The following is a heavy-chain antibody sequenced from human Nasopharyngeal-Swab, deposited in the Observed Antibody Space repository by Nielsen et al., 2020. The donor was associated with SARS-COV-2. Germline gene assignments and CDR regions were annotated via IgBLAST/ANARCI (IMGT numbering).Heavy chain of an antibody. D-gene: IGHD3-10*01. J-gene: IGHJ6*02. CDR1: GFTFSNYS. V-gene: IGHV3-21*01. CDR3: ARDGFGESPYYYYYGMDV. Sequence: GGSLRLSCAASGFTFSNYSMNWVRQAPGKGLEWVPSISSSTSYIYYADSVKGRFTISRDNAKNSLYLQMNSLRAEDTAVYYCARDGFGESPYYYYYGMDVWGQGTTVTVSS. CDR2: ISSSTSYI.